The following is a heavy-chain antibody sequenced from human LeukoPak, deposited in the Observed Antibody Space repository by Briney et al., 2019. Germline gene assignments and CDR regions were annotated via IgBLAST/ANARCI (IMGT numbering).Heavy chain of an antibody. D-gene: IGHD3-3*01. CDR1: GFTFSSYD. Sequence: PGGSLRLSCAASGFTFSSYDMSWVRQAPGKGLEWVSAISGSGGSTYYADSVKGRFTISRDNSKNTLYLQMNSLRAEDTAVYYCAKEYYDFWSGYPHDYWGQGTLVTVSS. V-gene: IGHV3-23*01. J-gene: IGHJ4*02. CDR3: AKEYYDFWSGYPHDY. CDR2: ISGSGGST.